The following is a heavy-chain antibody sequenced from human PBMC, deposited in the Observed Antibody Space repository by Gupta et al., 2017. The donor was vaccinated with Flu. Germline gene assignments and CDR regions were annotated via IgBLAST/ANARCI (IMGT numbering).Heavy chain of an antibody. J-gene: IGHJ6*03. CDR3: AKDLYFWSAMDV. V-gene: IGHV3-23*01. D-gene: IGHD3-3*01. CDR2: IGGDVRA. Sequence: EVQLLESGGGLVQPGGSLRLSCAASGFTFSNNAMSWVRQAPGKGLEWVSGIGGDVRAHYADSVKGRFTISRDNSKNTLYLQMNSLRAEDTAVYYCAKDLYFWSAMDVGGEGITVTVXS. CDR1: GFTFSNNA.